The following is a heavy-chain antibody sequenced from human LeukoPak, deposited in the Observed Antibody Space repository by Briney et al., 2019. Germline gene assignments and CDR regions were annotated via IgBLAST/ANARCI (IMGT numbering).Heavy chain of an antibody. CDR1: GGSLSGYY. Sequence: SETLSLTCAVYGGSLSGYYWTWIRQPPGKGLEWIGEIKHSGSTKYNPSLKSRVTISVDTSKNQLSLKLSSVTAADTAVYYCARHKPVAARPRPFDYWGQGTLVTVSS. V-gene: IGHV4-34*01. CDR3: ARHKPVAARPRPFDY. J-gene: IGHJ4*02. CDR2: IKHSGST. D-gene: IGHD6-6*01.